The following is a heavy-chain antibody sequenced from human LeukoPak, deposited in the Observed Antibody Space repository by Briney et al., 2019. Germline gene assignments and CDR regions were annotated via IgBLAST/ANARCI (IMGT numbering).Heavy chain of an antibody. D-gene: IGHD3-22*01. CDR2: ISAYNGNT. V-gene: IGHV1-18*01. J-gene: IGHJ5*02. CDR1: GGTFSSYA. CDR3: ARDQYYDSSGYLGGTNWFDP. Sequence: GASVKVSCKASGGTFSSYAISWVRQAPGQGLEWMGWISAYNGNTNYAQKLQGRVTMTTDTSTSTAYMELRSLRSDDTAVYYCARDQYYDSSGYLGGTNWFDPWGQGTLVTVSS.